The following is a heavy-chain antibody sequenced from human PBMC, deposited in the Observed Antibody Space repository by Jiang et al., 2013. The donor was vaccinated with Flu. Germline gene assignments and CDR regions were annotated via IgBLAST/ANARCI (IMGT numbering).Heavy chain of an antibody. D-gene: IGHD3-3*01. CDR1: VAPSAVVITT. Sequence: PGLVKPSQTLSLTCTVSVAPSAVVITTGVGSASPLEGPGVDWVHLLHGSTYYNPSLKSRVTISVDTSKNQFSLKLSSVTAADTAVYYCASGVFGVVTAFDYWGQGTLVTVSS. CDR3: ASGVFGVVTAFDY. CDR2: LLHGST. V-gene: IGHV4-30-4*01. J-gene: IGHJ4*02.